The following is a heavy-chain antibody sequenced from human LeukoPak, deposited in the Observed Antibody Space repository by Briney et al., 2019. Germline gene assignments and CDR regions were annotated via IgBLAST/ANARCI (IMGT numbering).Heavy chain of an antibody. CDR1: GYSISSGYY. V-gene: IGHV4-61*01. Sequence: PSETLSLTCSVSGYSISSGYYWSWIRQPPGKGLEWIGYIYYTGSTNCNPSLKSRVTISVDTSKNQFSLKLSSVTAADTAVYNCATLTGYSSESWFDPWGQGILVTVSS. CDR3: ATLTGYSSESWFDP. J-gene: IGHJ5*02. CDR2: IYYTGST. D-gene: IGHD3-9*01.